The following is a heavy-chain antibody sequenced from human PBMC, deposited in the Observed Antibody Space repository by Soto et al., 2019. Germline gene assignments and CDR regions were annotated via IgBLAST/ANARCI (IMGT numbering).Heavy chain of an antibody. J-gene: IGHJ6*02. V-gene: IGHV5-51*01. CDR3: ARRAGSRASMYDSYAWDV. CDR1: VYRFRTYW. Sequence: LGGSLQISCEASVYRFRTYWIGWVRQMPGKGLDWMGVVYPGDSYTRYSPSFQGHVTISADKSISTAYLQWSSLRASDTAIYYCARRAGSRASMYDSYAWDVGGLGT. CDR2: VYPGDSYT. D-gene: IGHD3-16*01.